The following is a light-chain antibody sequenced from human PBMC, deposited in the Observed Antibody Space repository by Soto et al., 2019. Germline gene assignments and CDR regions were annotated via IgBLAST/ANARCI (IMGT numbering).Light chain of an antibody. CDR3: MQALQTTLS. Sequence: DIVLTQSPLSLPVTPGEPASISCRSSQSLLHRNGYNYLDWYLQKPGQPPQLLIYLGSNRASGVPDRFSGSGSGTDFTLTISRVEAEDVGNYYCMQALQTTLSFGGGTRVDI. J-gene: IGKJ4*01. V-gene: IGKV2-28*01. CDR1: QSLLHRNGYNY. CDR2: LGS.